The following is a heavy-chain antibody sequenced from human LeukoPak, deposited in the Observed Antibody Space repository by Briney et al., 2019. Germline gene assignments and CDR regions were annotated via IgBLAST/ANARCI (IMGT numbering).Heavy chain of an antibody. CDR3: ARGSSPYCSAGNCYIDY. CDR1: GYTFTSYG. V-gene: IGHV1-18*04. D-gene: IGHD2-15*01. CDR2: ISTYNDNT. Sequence: ASVKVSCRASGYTFTSYGISWVRQVPGQGLEGMGWISTYNDNTYSAQKFQGRVTMTTDTSTSTAYMEVRSLRSDDTAVYYCARGSSPYCSAGNCYIDYWGQGTLVTVSS. J-gene: IGHJ4*02.